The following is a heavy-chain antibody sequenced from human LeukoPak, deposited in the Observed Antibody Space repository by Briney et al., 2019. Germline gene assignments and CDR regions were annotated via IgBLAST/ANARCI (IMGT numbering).Heavy chain of an antibody. V-gene: IGHV3-30*02. Sequence: TGGSLRLSCAASGFTFSSYWMSWVRQAPGKGLEWVAFIRYDGSNKYYADSVKGRFTISRDNSKNTLYLQMNSLRAEDTAVYYCAKVGVRHYGSGENDYYYYYYMDVWGKGTTVTISS. J-gene: IGHJ6*03. D-gene: IGHD3-10*01. CDR3: AKVGVRHYGSGENDYYYYYYMDV. CDR1: GFTFSSYW. CDR2: IRYDGSNK.